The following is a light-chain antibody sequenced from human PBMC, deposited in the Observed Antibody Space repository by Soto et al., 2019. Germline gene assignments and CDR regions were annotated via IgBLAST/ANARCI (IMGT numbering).Light chain of an antibody. CDR3: SSFTTSTTLYV. J-gene: IGLJ1*01. V-gene: IGLV2-14*01. CDR2: KVS. CDR1: SSDIGGYNY. Sequence: QSVLTQPASVSGSPGQSITISCTGTSSDIGGYNYVSWYQQHPGKVPKLIIFKVSTRPSGVSNRFSGSKSGNTASLTISGLQADDEADYYCSSFTTSTTLYVFGTGTKVTVL.